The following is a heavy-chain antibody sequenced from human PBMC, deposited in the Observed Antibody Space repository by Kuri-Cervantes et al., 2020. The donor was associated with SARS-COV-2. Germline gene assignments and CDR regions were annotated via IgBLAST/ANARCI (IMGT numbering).Heavy chain of an antibody. D-gene: IGHD6-13*01. J-gene: IGHJ4*02. CDR3: ARGQQLIDY. CDR1: GFTFSSYA. Sequence: GESLKISCAASGFTFSSYAVSWVRQAPGKGLEWVSVIYSGGSSTYYADSVKGRFTISRDNSKNTLYLQMNSLRAEDTAVYYCARGQQLIDYWGQGTLVTVSS. V-gene: IGHV3-23*03. CDR2: IYSGGSST.